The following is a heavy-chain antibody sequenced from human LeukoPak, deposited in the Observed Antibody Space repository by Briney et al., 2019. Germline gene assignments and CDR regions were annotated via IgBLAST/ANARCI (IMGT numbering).Heavy chain of an antibody. Sequence: GGSLRLSCAASGFTSSSYAMSWVRQAPGKGLEWVSAISGSGGSTYYADSVKGRFTISRDNSKNTLYLQMNSLRAEDTAVYYCAKDSYSSSWYGGISLDYWGQGTLVTVSS. CDR1: GFTSSSYA. D-gene: IGHD6-13*01. CDR3: AKDSYSSSWYGGISLDY. CDR2: ISGSGGST. J-gene: IGHJ4*02. V-gene: IGHV3-23*01.